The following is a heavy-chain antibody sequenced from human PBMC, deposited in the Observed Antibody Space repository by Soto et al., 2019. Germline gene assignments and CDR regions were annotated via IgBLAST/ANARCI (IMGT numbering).Heavy chain of an antibody. CDR1: GFTFSSYA. V-gene: IGHV3-23*01. J-gene: IGHJ1*01. Sequence: VQLLESGGGLVQPGGSLKISCAVSGFTFSSYAMSWVRQAPGKGLEWVSGISGTGRVTNYAESVKGRFTISRDNPKNTLSLEMKSLRAEDTPVYYCAKDVHYDIVTGIEYFDHWGQGTLVTVSS. D-gene: IGHD3-9*01. CDR2: ISGTGRVT. CDR3: AKDVHYDIVTGIEYFDH.